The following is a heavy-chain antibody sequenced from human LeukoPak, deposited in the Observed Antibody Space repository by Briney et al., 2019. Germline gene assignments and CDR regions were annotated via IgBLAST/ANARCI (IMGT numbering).Heavy chain of an antibody. CDR2: TYYRSKWYN. Sequence: SQTLSLTCAISGDSVSSNSAAWNWIRLSPSRGLEWLGRTYYRSKWYNDYAVSVKSRITINPDTSKNQFSLQLNSVTPEDTAVYYCARTRIAVAGTPIDYWGQGTLVTVSS. V-gene: IGHV6-1*01. D-gene: IGHD6-19*01. CDR3: ARTRIAVAGTPIDY. J-gene: IGHJ4*02. CDR1: GDSVSSNSAA.